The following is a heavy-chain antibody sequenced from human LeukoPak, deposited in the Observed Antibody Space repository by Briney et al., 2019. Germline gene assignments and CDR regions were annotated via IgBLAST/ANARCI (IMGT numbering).Heavy chain of an antibody. J-gene: IGHJ4*02. CDR2: ISSSTSYI. V-gene: IGHV3-21*01. D-gene: IGHD4-17*01. CDR3: ARAGGSTVSHSDY. CDR1: GFTFSSYS. Sequence: GGSLRLSCAASGFTFSSYSMNWIRQAPGKGLEWVSSISSSTSYIYYADSVKGRFTISKDNAKNSLYLQMNSLGAEDTAVYYCARAGGSTVSHSDYWGQGTLVTVSS.